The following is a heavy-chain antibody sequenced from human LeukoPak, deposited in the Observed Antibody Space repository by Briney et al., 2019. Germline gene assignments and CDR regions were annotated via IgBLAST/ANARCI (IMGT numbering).Heavy chain of an antibody. V-gene: IGHV3-21*04. CDR2: ISSSSYI. CDR1: GFTLSTYS. J-gene: IGHJ6*03. Sequence: GGSLRLSCAASGFTLSTYSMNWVRQAPGKGLEWVSSISSSSYIYYADSLKGRFTISRDNSKNTLYLQMNSLRAEDTAVYYCAKDRYYDSSGYYYYYYYMDVWGKGTTVTISS. CDR3: AKDRYYDSSGYYYYYYYMDV. D-gene: IGHD3-22*01.